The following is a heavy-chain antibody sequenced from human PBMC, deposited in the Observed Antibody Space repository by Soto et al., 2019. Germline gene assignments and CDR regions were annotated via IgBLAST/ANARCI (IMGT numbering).Heavy chain of an antibody. CDR2: ISGSGGST. D-gene: IGHD2-15*01. Sequence: GGSLRLSCATSGFTFSSYAMSWVRQAPGKGLEWVSAISGSGGSTYYADSVKGRSTISRDNSKNTLYLQMNSLRAEDTAVYYCAKXLELTVVVVAAANWFDPWGQGTLVTVSS. CDR3: AKXLELTVVVVAAANWFDP. CDR1: GFTFSSYA. J-gene: IGHJ5*02. V-gene: IGHV3-23*01.